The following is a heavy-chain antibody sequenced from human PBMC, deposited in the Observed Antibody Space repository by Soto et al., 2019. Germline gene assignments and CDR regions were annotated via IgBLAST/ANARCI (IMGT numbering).Heavy chain of an antibody. J-gene: IGHJ4*02. V-gene: IGHV3-23*01. Sequence: GGSLRLSCAASGFTFSSYAMSWVRQAPGKGLEWVLSIRGSGGSTFYADSVKGRFTISRDNSKNTGFLQMNSLRAEDTAVYYCARDRDTSTWYIYPIDYWGQGTLVTVSS. CDR2: IRGSGGST. CDR3: ARDRDTSTWYIYPIDY. CDR1: GFTFSSYA. D-gene: IGHD6-13*01.